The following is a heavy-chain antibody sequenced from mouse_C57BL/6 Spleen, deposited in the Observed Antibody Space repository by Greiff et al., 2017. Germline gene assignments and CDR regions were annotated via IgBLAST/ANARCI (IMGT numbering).Heavy chain of an antibody. Sequence: QVQLKQSGAELARPGASVKMSCKASGYTFTSYTMHWVKQRPGQGLEWIGYINPSSGYTKYNQKFKDKATLTADKSSSTAYMQLSSLTSEDSAVYYCARYCDYGSSFHFDYWGQGTTLTVSS. CDR1: GYTFTSYT. J-gene: IGHJ2*01. V-gene: IGHV1-4*01. CDR3: ARYCDYGSSFHFDY. CDR2: INPSSGYT. D-gene: IGHD1-1*01.